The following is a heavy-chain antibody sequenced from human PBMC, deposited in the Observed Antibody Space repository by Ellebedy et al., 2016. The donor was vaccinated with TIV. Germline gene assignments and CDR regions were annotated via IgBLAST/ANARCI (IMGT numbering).Heavy chain of an antibody. D-gene: IGHD2-15*01. V-gene: IGHV4-4*02. CDR1: GGSISTTNW. Sequence: MPSETLSLTCAVSGGSISTTNWWRWVRQPPGKGLEWIGEIFHSGYTNYNPSLQSRVTISLDSSKNQFSLRLSSVTAADTAVYYCARGDISRYFDSWGQGTLVTVSS. CDR3: ARGDISRYFDS. CDR2: IFHSGYT. J-gene: IGHJ4*02.